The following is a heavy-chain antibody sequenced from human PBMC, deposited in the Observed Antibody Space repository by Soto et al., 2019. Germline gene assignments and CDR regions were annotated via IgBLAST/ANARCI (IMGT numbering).Heavy chain of an antibody. D-gene: IGHD2-2*01. V-gene: IGHV3-48*03. CDR1: GFTFSSYE. CDR2: ISSSGSTI. CDR3: ARDCSSTSCYSIYYYYGMDV. J-gene: IGHJ6*02. Sequence: GGSLRLSCAASGFTFSSYEMNWVRQAPGKGLEWVSYISSSGSTIYYADSVKGRFTISRDNAKNSLYLQMNSLRAEDTAVYYCARDCSSTSCYSIYYYYGMDVWGQGTTVTVSS.